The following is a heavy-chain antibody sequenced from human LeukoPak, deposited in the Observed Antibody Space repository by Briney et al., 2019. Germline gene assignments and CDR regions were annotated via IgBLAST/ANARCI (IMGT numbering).Heavy chain of an antibody. CDR1: GGSISNYY. Sequence: SETLSLTCTVSGGSISNYYWSWIRQPPGKALEWIGYIYYTETTKYNPSLKSRATISLDTSKNQFSLQLTSVTAADTALFFCARGYDIDVWGLGTTVTVSS. V-gene: IGHV4-59*01. CDR2: IYYTETT. J-gene: IGHJ6*02. CDR3: ARGYDIDV.